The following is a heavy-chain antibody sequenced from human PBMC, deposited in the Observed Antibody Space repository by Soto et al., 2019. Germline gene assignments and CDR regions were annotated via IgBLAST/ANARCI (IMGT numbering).Heavy chain of an antibody. CDR2: ISGSGGST. D-gene: IGHD5-18*01. CDR3: AKTWEGYTAMVPYFDY. V-gene: IGHV3-23*01. CDR1: GFTFSSYA. J-gene: IGHJ4*02. Sequence: GGSVRLSCAASGFTFSSYAMSWVRQAPGKGLEWVSAISGSGGSTYYADSVKGRFTISRDNSKNTLYLQMNSLRAEDTAVYYCAKTWEGYTAMVPYFDYWGQGTLVTVSS.